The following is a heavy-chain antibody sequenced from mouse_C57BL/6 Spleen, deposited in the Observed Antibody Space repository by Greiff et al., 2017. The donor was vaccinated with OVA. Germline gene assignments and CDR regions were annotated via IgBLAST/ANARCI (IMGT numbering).Heavy chain of an antibody. CDR2: IRSKSNNYAT. D-gene: IGHD2-3*01. CDR1: GFSFNTYA. V-gene: IGHV10-1*01. Sequence: GGGLVQPKGSLKLSCAASGFSFNTYAMNWVRQAPGKGLEWVARIRSKSNNYATYYADSVKDRFTISRDDSESMLYLQMNNLKTEDTAMYYCVRSDGYYGYFDVWGTGTTVTVSS. CDR3: VRSDGYYGYFDV. J-gene: IGHJ1*03.